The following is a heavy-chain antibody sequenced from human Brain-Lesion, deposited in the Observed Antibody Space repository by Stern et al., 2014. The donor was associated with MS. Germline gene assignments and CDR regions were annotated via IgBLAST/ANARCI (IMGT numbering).Heavy chain of an antibody. D-gene: IGHD3-3*01. CDR2: ISYSGNT. V-gene: IGHV4-31*03. CDR3: ARVTEFLRFFYPDY. CDR1: GGAVSSGDRY. J-gene: IGHJ4*02. Sequence: QVQLQESGPGLVKPSQTLSLTCTVSGGAVSSGDRYWSWIRQHPEKGLEWIGYISYSGNTYYNPSLESRVTISMDRSKNQFSLKLRSVTAADTAVYYCARVTEFLRFFYPDYWGQGRRVTVSS.